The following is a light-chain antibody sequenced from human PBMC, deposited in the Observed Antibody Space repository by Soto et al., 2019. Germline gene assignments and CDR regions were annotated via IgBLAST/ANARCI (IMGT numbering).Light chain of an antibody. V-gene: IGLV2-23*01. CDR3: CSCAGSSTPYV. CDR2: EGS. J-gene: IGLJ1*01. CDR1: SSDVGSYNL. Sequence: QSVLTQPASVSGSPGQSITISCTGTSSDVGSYNLVSWYQQHPGKAPKLMIYEGSKRPSGVSNRFSGSKSGNTASLTISGLQAEDEADYYCCSCAGSSTPYVFGTGTKATVL.